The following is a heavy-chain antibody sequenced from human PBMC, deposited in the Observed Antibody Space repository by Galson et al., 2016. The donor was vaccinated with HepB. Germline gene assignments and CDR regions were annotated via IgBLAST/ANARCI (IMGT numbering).Heavy chain of an antibody. V-gene: IGHV4-59*02. J-gene: IGHJ4*02. CDR3: ARGRLARVQYYFDY. Sequence: SETLSLTCTFSGGSVNSDSCYWTWQPPGKGLEWNGYIYNGDTTNYNPTHKRRFAISMYTPTNQFTLYLSSVTAADTAVYYCARGRLARVQYYFDYWGQGALVTVSS. D-gene: IGHD3-16*01. CDR1: GGSVNSDS. CDR2: IYNGDTT.